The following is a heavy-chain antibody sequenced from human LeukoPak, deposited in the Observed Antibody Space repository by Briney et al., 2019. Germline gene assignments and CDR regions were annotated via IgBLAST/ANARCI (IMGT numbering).Heavy chain of an antibody. V-gene: IGHV3-15*01. J-gene: IGHJ4*02. CDR1: GFTFSNAW. CDR3: TTVQQWLAQALGY. CDR2: IKKKSDGGTT. Sequence: GGSLRLSCAASGFTFSNAWITWVRQAPGKGLEWVGHIKKKSDGGTTDYAAPVKGRFTISRDDSKDTVYLRMNSLKTEDTAVYFCTTVQQWLAQALGYWGQGTLVTVSS. D-gene: IGHD6-19*01.